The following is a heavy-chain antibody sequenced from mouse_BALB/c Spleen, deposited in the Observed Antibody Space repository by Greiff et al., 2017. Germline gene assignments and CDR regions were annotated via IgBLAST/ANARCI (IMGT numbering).Heavy chain of an antibody. CDR1: GYTFTDHA. Sequence: VQLQQSGPELVKPGASMKISCKASGYTFTDHAIHWVKQKPEQGLEWIGYISPGNGDIKYNEKFKGKATLTADKSSSTAYMQLNSLTSEDSAVYFCKTYDYDVFDYWGQGTTLTVSS. D-gene: IGHD2-4*01. CDR3: KTYDYDVFDY. J-gene: IGHJ2*01. V-gene: IGHV1S53*02. CDR2: ISPGNGDI.